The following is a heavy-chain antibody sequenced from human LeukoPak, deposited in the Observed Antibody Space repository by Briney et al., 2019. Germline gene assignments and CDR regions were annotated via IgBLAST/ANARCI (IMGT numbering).Heavy chain of an antibody. CDR1: GFIFSSYG. J-gene: IGHJ4*02. D-gene: IGHD6-19*01. CDR2: IRYDGSNK. Sequence: GGSLRLSCAASGFIFSSYGMHWVRQAPGKGLEWVAFIRYDGSNKYYADSVKGRFTISRDNSKNTLYLQMNSLRAEDTAVYYCARLEVADYYFDYWGQGTLVTVSS. V-gene: IGHV3-30*02. CDR3: ARLEVADYYFDY.